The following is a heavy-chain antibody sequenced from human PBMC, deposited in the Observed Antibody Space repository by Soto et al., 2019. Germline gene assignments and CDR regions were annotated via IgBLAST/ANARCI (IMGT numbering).Heavy chain of an antibody. CDR1: GYTFTSYG. CDR2: ISAYNGNT. J-gene: IGHJ6*02. CDR3: ARGDDGYSAYGMDV. Sequence: ASVKVSCKASGYTFTSYGISWVRQAPGQGLEWMGWISAYNGNTNYAQKFQGWVTMTRDTSISTAYMELSRLRSDDTAVYYCARGDDGYSAYGMDVWGQGTTVTVSS. V-gene: IGHV1-18*01. D-gene: IGHD4-4*01.